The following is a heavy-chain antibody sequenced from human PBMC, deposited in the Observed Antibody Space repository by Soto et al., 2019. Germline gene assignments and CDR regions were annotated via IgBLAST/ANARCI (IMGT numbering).Heavy chain of an antibody. J-gene: IGHJ5*02. CDR3: ARSLGYCSGGSCSYWFDP. Sequence: TGGSLRLSCAASGFTFSSYDMHWVRQATGKGLEWVSAIGTAGDTYYPGSVKGRFTISRENAKNSLYLQMNSLRAGDTAVYYCARSLGYCSGGSCSYWFDPWGQGTLVTVSS. CDR2: IGTAGDT. V-gene: IGHV3-13*01. CDR1: GFTFSSYD. D-gene: IGHD2-15*01.